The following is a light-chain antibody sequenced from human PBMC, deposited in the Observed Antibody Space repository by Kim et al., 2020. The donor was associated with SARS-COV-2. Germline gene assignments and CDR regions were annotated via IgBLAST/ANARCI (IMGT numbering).Light chain of an antibody. CDR2: AAS. J-gene: IGKJ1*01. V-gene: IGKV1-9*01. Sequence: GSIGDIVAVTCRASQDISNSLAWYQQKAGKAPKLLIFAASTLQSGVPSRFSGSGSGTEFTLTISSLQAGDFATYYCQQLNHYPWTFGQGTKVDIK. CDR3: QQLNHYPWT. CDR1: QDISNS.